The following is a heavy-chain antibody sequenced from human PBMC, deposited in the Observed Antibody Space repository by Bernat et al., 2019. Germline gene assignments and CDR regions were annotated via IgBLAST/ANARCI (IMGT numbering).Heavy chain of an antibody. V-gene: IGHV3-43*02. CDR3: VKDNANWAFDY. CDR2: INHDSSGT. J-gene: IGHJ4*02. Sequence: EVQLVESGGGVVQPGGSLRLPCAPSGFIFHAYVMHWVRQAPGMGLEWVSRINHDSSGTSYADSVRGRFTISRDNSKNSLYLQMNSLRVEDTALYYCVKDNANWAFDYWGRGTLVTVSS. CDR1: GFIFHAYV. D-gene: IGHD1-1*01.